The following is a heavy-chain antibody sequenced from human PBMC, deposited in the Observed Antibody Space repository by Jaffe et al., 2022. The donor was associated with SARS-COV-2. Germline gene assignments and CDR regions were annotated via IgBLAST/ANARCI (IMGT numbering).Heavy chain of an antibody. CDR1: GFTFSSYW. V-gene: IGHV3-7*01. D-gene: IGHD6-13*01. J-gene: IGHJ5*02. CDR2: IKQDGSEK. CDR3: ARPIAAAGTTWFDP. Sequence: EVQLVESGGGLVQPGGSLRLSCAASGFTFSSYWMSWVRQAPGKGLEWVANIKQDGSEKYYVDSVKGRFTISRDNAKNSLYLQMNSLRAEDTAVYYCARPIAAAGTTWFDPWGQGTLVTVSS.